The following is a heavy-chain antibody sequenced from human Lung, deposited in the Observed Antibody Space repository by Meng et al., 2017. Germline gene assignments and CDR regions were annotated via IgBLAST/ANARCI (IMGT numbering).Heavy chain of an antibody. J-gene: IGHJ4*02. CDR2: ITGDGSST. Sequence: QVGESGGGLVQPGGPPILSCAASGFTFSTHWMHWVRQAPGKGLEWVSRITGDGSSTIYADSVQGRFTMSRDNAKNTLSLQMNSLRAEDTAVYYCARGGVTTDDWGQGTLVTVSS. V-gene: IGHV3-74*01. D-gene: IGHD4-17*01. CDR3: ARGGVTTDD. CDR1: GFTFSTHW.